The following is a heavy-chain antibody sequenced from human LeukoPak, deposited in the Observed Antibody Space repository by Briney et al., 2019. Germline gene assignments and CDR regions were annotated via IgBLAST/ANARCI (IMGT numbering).Heavy chain of an antibody. Sequence: PGGSLRLSCAASGFTFDDYGMSWVRQAPGKGLEWVSSISDSGGSTYYADSVKGRFTISRDNSKNTLYLQMNSLRAEDTAVYYCTRDPRRLDYWGQGTLVTVSS. CDR2: ISDSGGST. CDR3: TRDPRRLDY. CDR1: GFTFDDYG. V-gene: IGHV3-23*01. J-gene: IGHJ4*02.